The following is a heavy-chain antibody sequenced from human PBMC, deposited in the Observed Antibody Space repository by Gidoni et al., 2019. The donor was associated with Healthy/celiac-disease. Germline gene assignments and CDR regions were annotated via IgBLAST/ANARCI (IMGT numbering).Heavy chain of an antibody. CDR2: ISYDGSNK. V-gene: IGHV3-30*18. CDR3: AKESEYDITYFDY. Sequence: QVQLVESGGGVVQPGRSLRLSCAASGFTFSSYGMHWVRQAPGKGLEWVAVISYDGSNKYYADSVKGRFTISRDNSKNTLYLQMNSLRAEDTAVYYCAKESEYDITYFDYWGQGTLVTVSS. J-gene: IGHJ4*02. D-gene: IGHD3-22*01. CDR1: GFTFSSYG.